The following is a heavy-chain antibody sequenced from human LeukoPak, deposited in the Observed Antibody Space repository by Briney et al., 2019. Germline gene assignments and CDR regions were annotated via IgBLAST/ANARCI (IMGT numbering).Heavy chain of an antibody. CDR2: IIPILGIA. J-gene: IGHJ3*02. CDR3: ARDPGGYRDGGAFDI. Sequence: GSSVKVSCKASGGTFSSYAISWVRQAPGQGLEWMGRIIPILGIANYAQKFQGRVTITADKSTSTAYMELSSLRSEDTAVYYCARDPGGYRDGGAFDIWGQGTMVTVSS. V-gene: IGHV1-69*04. CDR1: GGTFSSYA. D-gene: IGHD3-22*01.